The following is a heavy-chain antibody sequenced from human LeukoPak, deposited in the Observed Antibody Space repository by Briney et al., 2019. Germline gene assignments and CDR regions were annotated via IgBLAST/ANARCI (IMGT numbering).Heavy chain of an antibody. Sequence: ASVKVSCKASGGTFSSYAISWVRQAPGQGLEWMGRIIPILGIANYAQKFQGRVTITADKSTSTAYMELSSLRSEDTAVYYCARDLERPFEAYWGQGTLVTVSS. D-gene: IGHD6-25*01. CDR3: ARDLERPFEAY. CDR1: GGTFSSYA. CDR2: IIPILGIA. J-gene: IGHJ4*02. V-gene: IGHV1-69*04.